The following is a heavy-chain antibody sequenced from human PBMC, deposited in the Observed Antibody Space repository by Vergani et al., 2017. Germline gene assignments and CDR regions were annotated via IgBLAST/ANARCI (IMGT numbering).Heavy chain of an antibody. CDR2: LCPSGST. CDR1: GAPISYWC. J-gene: IGHJ4*02. D-gene: IGHD7-27*01. V-gene: IGHV4-4*07. Sequence: QVQMQESGPGLVKTSETLSLTCSASGAPISYWCWSWLRQPAGKGLEWIGRLCPSGSTNYKPSLKSRVTMSIDTSKNQFSLKLTSVTAADTAVYYCATGAGRFDLWGQGTLVTVSS. CDR3: ATGAGRFDL.